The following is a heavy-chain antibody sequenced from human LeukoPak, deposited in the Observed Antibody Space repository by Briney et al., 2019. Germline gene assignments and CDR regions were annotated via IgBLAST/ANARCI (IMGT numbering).Heavy chain of an antibody. CDR1: RGSPSNYY. J-gene: IGHJ4*02. Sequence: SETLSLTCPVSRGSPSNYYYWTWIRQPPGKGLEWIVYVYYTGSTNFNPSLKSRVAMSLETSRNQFSLKLTSLTAADTAVYYCARGAMATTPFFDYWGQGTLVTVSS. CDR3: ARGAMATTPFFDY. CDR2: VYYTGST. V-gene: IGHV4-59*01. D-gene: IGHD5-24*01.